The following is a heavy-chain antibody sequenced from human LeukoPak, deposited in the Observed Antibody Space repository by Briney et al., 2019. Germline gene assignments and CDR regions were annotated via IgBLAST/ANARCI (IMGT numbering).Heavy chain of an antibody. J-gene: IGHJ4*02. CDR3: ARGAPPQN. CDR1: GGSISSSSYY. CDR2: VYYTGAS. Sequence: SETLSLTCTVSGGSISSSSYYWGWIRQPPGKGLEWIGSVYYTGASYYNPSLKSRVTISIDTSKKHFSLKLTSVTAADTAVYYCARGAPPQNWGQGTLVTVSS. V-gene: IGHV4-39*07.